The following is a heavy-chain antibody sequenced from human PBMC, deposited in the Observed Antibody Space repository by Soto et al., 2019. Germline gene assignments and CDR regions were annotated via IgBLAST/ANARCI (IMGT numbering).Heavy chain of an antibody. CDR3: ARELSTSYFDY. D-gene: IGHD2-2*01. V-gene: IGHV3-48*03. J-gene: IGHJ4*02. Sequence: GVSLRVSCAASGCTFSRWGMNWVRQAPGKGLEWVSYMSYGGTTIYYADSVKGRFTISRDNAKNPLYRQMNSLRAEDTALYYCARELSTSYFDYWGQGTPVTVYS. CDR1: GCTFSRWG. CDR2: MSYGGTTI.